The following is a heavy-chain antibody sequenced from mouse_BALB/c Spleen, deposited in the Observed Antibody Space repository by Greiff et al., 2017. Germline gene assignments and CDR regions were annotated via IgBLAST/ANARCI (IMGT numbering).Heavy chain of an antibody. D-gene: IGHD2-14*01. CDR1: GYTFTSYW. J-gene: IGHJ2*01. V-gene: IGHV1S132*01. CDR2: IFPGTGTT. CDR3: ARRGYRYYFDY. Sequence: VQLVESGAELVKPGASVKLSCKTSGYTFTSYWIKWVKQRPGQGLGWIGEIFPGTGTTYYNEKFKGKATLTIDTSSSTAYMQLSSLTSEDSAVYFCARRGYRYYFDYWGQGTTLTVSS.